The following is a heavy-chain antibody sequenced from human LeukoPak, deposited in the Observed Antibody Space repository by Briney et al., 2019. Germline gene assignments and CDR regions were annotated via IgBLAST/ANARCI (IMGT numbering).Heavy chain of an antibody. V-gene: IGHV3-64*01. Sequence: GGSLRLSFAASGFTFSSYAMHWVRQAPGKGLEYVSAISSNGGSTYYANSVKGRFTISRDNSKNTLYLQMGSLRAEDMAVYYCARDWTKISSSPHYYGMDVWGQGTTVTVSS. D-gene: IGHD6-13*01. CDR1: GFTFSSYA. J-gene: IGHJ6*02. CDR2: ISSNGGST. CDR3: ARDWTKISSSPHYYGMDV.